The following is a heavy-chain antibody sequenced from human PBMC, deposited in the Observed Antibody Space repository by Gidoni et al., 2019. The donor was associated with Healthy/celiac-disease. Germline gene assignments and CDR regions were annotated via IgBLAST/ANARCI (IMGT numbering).Heavy chain of an antibody. CDR2: ISSSSSYI. D-gene: IGHD6-6*01. CDR3: ARVVAAHDAFDI. CDR1: GFTFSSYS. V-gene: IGHV3-21*01. J-gene: IGHJ3*02. Sequence: EVQLVESGGGLVKPGGSLRLSCAASGFTFSSYSMNWVRQAPGKGLEWVSSISSSSSYIYYADSVKGRFTISRDNAKNSLYLQMNSLRAEDTAVYYCARVVAAHDAFDIWGQGTMVTVSS.